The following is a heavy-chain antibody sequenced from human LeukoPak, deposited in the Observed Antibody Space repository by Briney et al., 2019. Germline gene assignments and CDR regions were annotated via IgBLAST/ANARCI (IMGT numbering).Heavy chain of an antibody. Sequence: GASVKVSCKASGYTFTSYDIHWVRQATGLGLEWMGWMNPNSGDTGYAQKFQGRVTITRNTSIGTAYMELSNLRSEDTAVYYCARVSTDYSRFYYYMDVWGKGTTVTVSS. CDR3: ARVSTDYSRFYYYMDV. CDR1: GYTFTSYD. CDR2: MNPNSGDT. V-gene: IGHV1-8*03. D-gene: IGHD4-11*01. J-gene: IGHJ6*03.